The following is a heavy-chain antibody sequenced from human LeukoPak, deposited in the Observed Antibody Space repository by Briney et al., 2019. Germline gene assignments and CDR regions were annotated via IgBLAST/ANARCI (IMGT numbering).Heavy chain of an antibody. CDR2: IYYSGRT. Sequence: SETLSLTCTVSGGSISTSSYFWGWIRTPPGQGLEWVGSIYYSGRTYYNPSLESRVTISVDTSKNQFFLKLNSVTAADTAVYYCARHGGLKYGGYEKRFDYWGQGTLVTVSS. CDR3: ARHGGLKYGGYEKRFDY. D-gene: IGHD5-12*01. J-gene: IGHJ4*02. CDR1: GGSISTSSYF. V-gene: IGHV4-39*01.